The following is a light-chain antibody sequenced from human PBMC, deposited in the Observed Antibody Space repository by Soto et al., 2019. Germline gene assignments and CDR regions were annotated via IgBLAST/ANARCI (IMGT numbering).Light chain of an antibody. CDR2: DAS. V-gene: IGKV1-5*01. J-gene: IGKJ2*01. CDR1: QTIGNW. Sequence: IQMTQSPSTLSASVGDRVTITCRASQTIGNWLAWYQQKTGKAPKLLIYDASSLERGVPSRFSGSRSGTEFALTISSLQPDDFATYYSQQYDSYAYTFGQGTKLEIK. CDR3: QQYDSYAYT.